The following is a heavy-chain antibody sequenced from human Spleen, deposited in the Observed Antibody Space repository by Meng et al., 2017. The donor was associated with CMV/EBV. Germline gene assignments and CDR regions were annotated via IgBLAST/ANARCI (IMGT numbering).Heavy chain of an antibody. CDR2: IYYSGST. D-gene: IGHD5-24*01. J-gene: IGHJ4*02. CDR3: ARMRWIYYFDF. V-gene: IGHV4-61*01. Sequence: GSLRLSCTVSGSSVSSGSYYWSWIRQPPGKGLEWIGYIYYSGSTNYNPSLKSRVTISVDTSKNQFSLKLSSVTAADTAMYYCARMRWIYYFDFWGQGTLVTVSS. CDR1: GSSVSSGSYY.